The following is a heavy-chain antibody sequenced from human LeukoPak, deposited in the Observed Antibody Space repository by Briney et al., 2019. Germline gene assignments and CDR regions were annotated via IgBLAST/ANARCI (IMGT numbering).Heavy chain of an antibody. Sequence: GGSLRLSCAASGFTFSSYAMSWVRQAPGKGLEWVSAISGSGGSTYYADSVKGRFTISRDNSKNTLYLQMNSLRAEDTAVYYCAKDPHYDFWSGYYYWFDPWGQGTLVTVSS. J-gene: IGHJ5*02. CDR3: AKDPHYDFWSGYYYWFDP. D-gene: IGHD3-3*01. V-gene: IGHV3-23*01. CDR1: GFTFSSYA. CDR2: ISGSGGST.